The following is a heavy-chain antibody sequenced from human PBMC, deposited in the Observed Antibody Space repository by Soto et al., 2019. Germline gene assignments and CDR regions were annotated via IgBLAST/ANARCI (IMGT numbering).Heavy chain of an antibody. D-gene: IGHD3-16*01. CDR1: GSTFSNYG. CDR2: IWFDGSEK. J-gene: IGHJ6*01. V-gene: IGHV3-33*01. CDR3: AGAPRLILGGYGMDV. Sequence: QVQLVESGGGVVQPGRSLRLSCAASGSTFSNYGMNWVRQAPGKGLEWVALIWFDGSEKYYRESVKGRFTISRDNSNNTLYLQMNSLRVEDTAVYYCAGAPRLILGGYGMDVWGQGTTVTVSS.